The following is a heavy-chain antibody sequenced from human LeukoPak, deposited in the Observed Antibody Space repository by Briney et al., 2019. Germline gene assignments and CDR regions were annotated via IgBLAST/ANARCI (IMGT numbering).Heavy chain of an antibody. CDR2: IYYSGST. D-gene: IGHD6-19*01. V-gene: IGHV4-59*01. Sequence: NASETLSLTCTVSGGSISSYYWSWIRQPPGKGLEWIGYIYYSGSTNYNPSLKSRVTISVDTSKNQFSLKLSSVTAADTAVYYCARIKGLGSGWAYFDYWGQGTLVTVSS. CDR1: GGSISSYY. CDR3: ARIKGLGSGWAYFDY. J-gene: IGHJ4*02.